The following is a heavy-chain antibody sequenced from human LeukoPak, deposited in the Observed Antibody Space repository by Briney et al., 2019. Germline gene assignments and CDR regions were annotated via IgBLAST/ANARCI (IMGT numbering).Heavy chain of an antibody. CDR3: ARADLKLDTPTDYYYYGMDV. CDR2: IYYSGST. Sequence: PSETLSLTCTVSGVSISSYYWSWIRQPPGKGLEWIGYIYYSGSTNYNPSLKSRVTISVDTSKNQFSLKLSSVTAADTAVYYCARADLKLDTPTDYYYYGMDVWGKGTTVTVSS. CDR1: GVSISSYY. J-gene: IGHJ6*04. V-gene: IGHV4-59*01. D-gene: IGHD3/OR15-3a*01.